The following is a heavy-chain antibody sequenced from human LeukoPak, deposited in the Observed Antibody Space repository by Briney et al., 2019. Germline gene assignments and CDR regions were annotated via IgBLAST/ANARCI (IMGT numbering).Heavy chain of an antibody. CDR3: ARVVGDPDLLDYFDY. CDR2: ISSSGSTI. V-gene: IGHV3-11*01. D-gene: IGHD1-26*01. J-gene: IGHJ4*02. Sequence: GGSLRLSCAASGFTFSDYYMSWIRQAPGKGLKWVSYISSSGSTIYYADSVKGRFTISRDNAKNSLYLQINSLRAEDTAVYYCARVVGDPDLLDYFDYWGQGTLVTVSS. CDR1: GFTFSDYY.